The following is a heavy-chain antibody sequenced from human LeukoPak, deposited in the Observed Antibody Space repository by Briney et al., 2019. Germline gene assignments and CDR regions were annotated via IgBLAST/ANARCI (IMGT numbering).Heavy chain of an antibody. V-gene: IGHV4-39*01. Sequence: PSETLSLTCTVSGGSISSRSYYWGWIRQPPGKGLEWIGSIYYSGSNYYNPSLKSRVTISVDTSKNQFSLKLSSVTAADTAVYYRARHARYSYGYQDYWGQGTLLTVSS. CDR1: GGSISSRSYY. J-gene: IGHJ4*02. CDR3: ARHARYSYGYQDY. D-gene: IGHD5-18*01. CDR2: IYYSGSN.